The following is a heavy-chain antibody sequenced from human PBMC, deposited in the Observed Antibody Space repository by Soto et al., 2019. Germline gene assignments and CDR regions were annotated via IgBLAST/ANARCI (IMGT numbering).Heavy chain of an antibody. V-gene: IGHV3-23*01. CDR1: GFTFSNFA. D-gene: IGHD6-19*01. CDR3: AKGKTSGWYYFDY. J-gene: IGHJ4*02. CDR2: ISASGRDI. Sequence: LRLSCGASGFTFSNFAMSLVRQAPGRGLEWVSGISASGRDIHYADSVKDRFTVSRDNSKNTLYLQMNSLRAEDTAIYYCAKGKTSGWYYFDYWGQGALVTVSS.